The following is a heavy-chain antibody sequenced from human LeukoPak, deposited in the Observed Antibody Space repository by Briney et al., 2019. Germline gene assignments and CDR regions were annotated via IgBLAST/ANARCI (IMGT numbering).Heavy chain of an antibody. J-gene: IGHJ5*02. CDR1: GFTFSNAW. V-gene: IGHV3-15*05. D-gene: IGHD1-26*01. CDR3: TTEFRRELVDVDR. Sequence: GGSLRLSCAASGFTFSNAWMRWVRQVPGKGLEWVGRIRSKTDGGNTDYAAPVKGRFTISRDDSRNTLFLQMNSLKTEDTAVYYCTTEFRRELVDVDRCGQGTLVTVSS. CDR2: IRSKTDGGNT.